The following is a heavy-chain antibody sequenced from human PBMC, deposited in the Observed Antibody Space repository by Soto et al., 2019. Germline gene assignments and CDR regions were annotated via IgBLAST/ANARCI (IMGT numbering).Heavy chain of an antibody. CDR3: ARGPGSPRYYNGMDV. V-gene: IGHV3-13*01. CDR1: GFTLSNHD. J-gene: IGHJ6*02. D-gene: IGHD3-10*01. Sequence: EVQLVESGGGLVQPGGSLRLSCAASGFTLSNHDMYWGRQGKGKGLEWVSAIGIGGDTYYPGSVKGRFTISRQNARNYLYLQMNNLRAGDTAVYYCARGPGSPRYYNGMDVWGQGTTVTVSS. CDR2: IGIGGDT.